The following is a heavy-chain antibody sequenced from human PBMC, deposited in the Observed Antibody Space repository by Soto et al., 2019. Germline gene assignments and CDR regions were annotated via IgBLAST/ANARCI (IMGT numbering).Heavy chain of an antibody. V-gene: IGHV1-18*04. J-gene: IGHJ5*02. Sequence: QVQLVQSGAEVKKPGASVKVSCKASGYTFTSYGISWVRQAPGQGLEWMGWISAYNGNTNYAQKLQGRVTMTTDTSTSTAYMELRSLRSDDTAVYYCARENYYDSSGYYVRASYNWFDPWGQGTLVTVSS. CDR3: ARENYYDSSGYYVRASYNWFDP. CDR2: ISAYNGNT. CDR1: GYTFTSYG. D-gene: IGHD3-22*01.